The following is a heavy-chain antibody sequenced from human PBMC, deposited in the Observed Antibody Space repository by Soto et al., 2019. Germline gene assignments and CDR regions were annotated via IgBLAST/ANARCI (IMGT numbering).Heavy chain of an antibody. CDR2: IIPISDTT. CDR1: GGTFSSYA. Sequence: QVQLVQSGAEVKKPGSSVKVSCKASGGTFSSYAISWVRQAPGQGLEWMGGIIPISDTTNYAQKLQGRVTITADESTSTAYMELSSPRSEDTAVYYCARSQGSSTSLEIYYYYYYGMDVWGQGTTVTVSS. D-gene: IGHD2-2*01. V-gene: IGHV1-69*01. J-gene: IGHJ6*02. CDR3: ARSQGSSTSLEIYYYYYYGMDV.